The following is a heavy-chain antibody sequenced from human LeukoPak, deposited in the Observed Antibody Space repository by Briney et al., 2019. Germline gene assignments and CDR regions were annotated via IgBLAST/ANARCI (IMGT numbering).Heavy chain of an antibody. CDR1: GFTFSSYS. Sequence: GGSLRLSCAASGFTFSSYSMNWVRQAPGKGLEWVSSISSSSSYIYYADSVKGRFTISRDNAKNSLYLQMNSLRAEDTAVYYCARDSAYYGSGNAFDYWGQGTLVTVSS. D-gene: IGHD3-10*01. CDR2: ISSSSSYI. J-gene: IGHJ4*02. V-gene: IGHV3-21*01. CDR3: ARDSAYYGSGNAFDY.